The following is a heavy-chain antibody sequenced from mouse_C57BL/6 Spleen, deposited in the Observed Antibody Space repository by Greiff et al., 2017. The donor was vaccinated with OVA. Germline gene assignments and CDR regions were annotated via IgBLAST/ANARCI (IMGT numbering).Heavy chain of an antibody. CDR2: INPSNGGT. J-gene: IGHJ2*01. D-gene: IGHD1-1*01. CDR1: GYTFTNYW. V-gene: IGHV1-53*01. Sequence: VQLQQPGTELVKPGASVKLSCKASGYTFTNYWMHWVKQRPGQGLEWIGNINPSNGGTNYNEKLKSKATLTVDKSSSTAYMQRRSLTSEDSAVYYCARENYYGSSRYFDYWGQGTTLTVSS. CDR3: ARENYYGSSRYFDY.